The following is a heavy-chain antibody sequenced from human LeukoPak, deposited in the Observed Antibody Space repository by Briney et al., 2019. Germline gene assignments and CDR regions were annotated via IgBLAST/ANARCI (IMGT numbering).Heavy chain of an antibody. J-gene: IGHJ6*03. Sequence: PSETLSLTCTVSGGSISSSSYYWGWIRQPPGKGLEWIGSIYYSGSTYYNPSLKSRVTISVDTSKNQFSLKLSSVTAADTAVYYCASTYDSSGYYYGPRYYYYMDVWGKGTTVTVSS. D-gene: IGHD3-22*01. CDR1: GGSISSSSYY. V-gene: IGHV4-39*01. CDR3: ASTYDSSGYYYGPRYYYYMDV. CDR2: IYYSGST.